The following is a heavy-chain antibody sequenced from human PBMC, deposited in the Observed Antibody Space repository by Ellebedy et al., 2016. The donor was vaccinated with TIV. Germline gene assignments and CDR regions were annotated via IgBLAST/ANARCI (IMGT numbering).Heavy chain of an antibody. Sequence: AASVKVSCKASGYTFTAHYLHWVRQAPGHGLEWMGWINPNSGGTNTAQKFQGRLTMTRDTSITTASMELSGLRFDDTAVYYCARERIAAAEIDGWGQGTLVSVSS. V-gene: IGHV1-2*02. CDR1: GYTFTAHY. J-gene: IGHJ4*02. CDR3: ARERIAAAEIDG. CDR2: INPNSGGT. D-gene: IGHD6-13*01.